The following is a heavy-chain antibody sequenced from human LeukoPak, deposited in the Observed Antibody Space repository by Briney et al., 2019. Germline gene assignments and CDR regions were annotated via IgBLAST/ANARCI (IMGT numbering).Heavy chain of an antibody. CDR1: GGSFSGYY. V-gene: IGHV4-34*01. Sequence: SETLSFTCAVYGGSFSGYYWSWIRQPPGKGLEWIGEINHSGSTNYNPSLKSRVTISVDTSKNQFSLKLSSVTAADTAVYYCARTGWGLRPWKIYTYYFDYWGQGTLVTVSS. J-gene: IGHJ4*02. D-gene: IGHD2-21*02. CDR3: ARTGWGLRPWKIYTYYFDY. CDR2: INHSGST.